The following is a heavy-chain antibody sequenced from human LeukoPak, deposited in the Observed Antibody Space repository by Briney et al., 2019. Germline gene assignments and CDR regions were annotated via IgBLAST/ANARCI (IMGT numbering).Heavy chain of an antibody. Sequence: ASVKVSCKASGYTFTAYYIHWVRRAPGQGLEWMGRINPNSGDTDYAQEFQGRVTMTRDTSITTAQMELTRLRSDDTAVYYCARGPRIVFWSGYRTTRYYYMDVWGKGTTVTVSS. CDR2: INPNSGDT. D-gene: IGHD3-3*01. CDR1: GYTFTAYY. V-gene: IGHV1-2*06. CDR3: ARGPRIVFWSGYRTTRYYYMDV. J-gene: IGHJ6*03.